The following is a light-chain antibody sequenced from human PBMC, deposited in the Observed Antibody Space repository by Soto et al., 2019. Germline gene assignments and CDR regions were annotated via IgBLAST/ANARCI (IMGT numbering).Light chain of an antibody. CDR1: QGISSW. CDR2: DAS. CDR3: QQYKSRRT. Sequence: DIQMTQSPSTLSASVGDRVTITCRASQGISSWLAWYQQKPGKAPKLLIYDASSLESGVPSRLSGSGSGTEFTLTIRSLQPDDSATYYCQQYKSRRTFGQGTKVDIK. J-gene: IGKJ1*01. V-gene: IGKV1-5*01.